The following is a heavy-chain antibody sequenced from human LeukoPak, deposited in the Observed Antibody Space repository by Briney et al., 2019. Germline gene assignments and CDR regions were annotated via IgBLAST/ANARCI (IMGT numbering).Heavy chain of an antibody. CDR2: VHYSGAT. V-gene: IGHV4-39*07. CDR1: GGSITSDAYY. D-gene: IGHD3-22*01. Sequence: SETLSLTCTVSGGSITSDAYYWGWIRQPPGKGLEWIASVHYSGATYYNPSLKSRVTISVDTSKNQFSLKLSSVTAADTAVYYCARDQYYYDSSGYLFDYWGQGTLVTVSS. J-gene: IGHJ4*02. CDR3: ARDQYYYDSSGYLFDY.